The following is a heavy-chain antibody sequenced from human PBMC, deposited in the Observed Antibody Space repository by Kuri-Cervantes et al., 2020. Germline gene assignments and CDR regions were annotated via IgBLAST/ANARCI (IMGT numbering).Heavy chain of an antibody. V-gene: IGHV3-52*01. J-gene: IGHJ4*02. CDR3: AKDPPPG. CDR1: GFTFSSSW. D-gene: IGHD1-14*01. Sequence: GESMKISCAASGFTFSSSWMHWVCQAPEKGLEWVADIKCDGSEKYYAEPGKGRFTISRDNSKNTQYLQMNSLRAEDTAVYYCAKDPPPGWGQGTLVTVSS. CDR2: IKCDGSEK.